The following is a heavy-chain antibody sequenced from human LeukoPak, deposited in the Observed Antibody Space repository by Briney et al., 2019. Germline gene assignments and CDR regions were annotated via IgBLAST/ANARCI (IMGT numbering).Heavy chain of an antibody. Sequence: SETLSLTCTVSGDSISSSSYYWGWIRQPPGKGLEWIGSIYYNGGTYYNPSLKSRVTISVDTSKNQVSLSLNSVTAADMAVYYCARGGFRPETWGQGTLVTVSS. CDR3: ARGGFRPET. V-gene: IGHV4-39*07. D-gene: IGHD5-12*01. CDR2: IYYNGGT. CDR1: GDSISSSSYY. J-gene: IGHJ5*02.